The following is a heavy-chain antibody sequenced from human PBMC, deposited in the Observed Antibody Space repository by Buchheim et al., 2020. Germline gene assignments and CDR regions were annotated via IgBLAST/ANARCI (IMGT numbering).Heavy chain of an antibody. CDR3: ARDPGIAAAGIDY. V-gene: IGHV3-30*04. J-gene: IGHJ4*02. Sequence: QVQLVESGGGVVQPGRSLRLSCAASGFTFSSYAMHWVRQAPGKGLEWVAVISYDGSNKYYADSVKSRFTISRDNSKNTLYLQMNSLRAEDTAVYYCARDPGIAAAGIDYWGQGTL. CDR1: GFTFSSYA. CDR2: ISYDGSNK. D-gene: IGHD6-13*01.